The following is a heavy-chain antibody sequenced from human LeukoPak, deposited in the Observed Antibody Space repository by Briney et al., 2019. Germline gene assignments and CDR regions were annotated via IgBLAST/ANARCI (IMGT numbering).Heavy chain of an antibody. D-gene: IGHD3-3*01. CDR2: IRSKTYGATT. CDR1: GFTFGDYA. V-gene: IGHV3-49*03. CDR3: SRDSYYDFWIGYYPDF. J-gene: IGHJ4*02. Sequence: GGSLRLSCITSGFTFGDYAMSWFRQAPGKGLEWVGFIRSKTYGATTEYAAPVKGRFTISGDDSKSIAYLQMNSLKTEDTAVYYCSRDSYYDFWIGYYPDFWGQGTLVTVSS.